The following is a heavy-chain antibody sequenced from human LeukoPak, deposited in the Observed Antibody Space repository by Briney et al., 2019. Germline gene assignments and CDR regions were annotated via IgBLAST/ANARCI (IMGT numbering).Heavy chain of an antibody. V-gene: IGHV4-4*02. CDR3: ARAGRYGYYYYYYMDV. CDR1: GGSISSSNW. J-gene: IGHJ6*03. Sequence: SETLSLTCAVSGGSISSSNWWSGVRQPPGKGLEWIGEIYHSGSTNYNPSLKSRVTISVDKSKNQFSLKLSSVTAADTAVYYCARAGRYGYYYYYYMDVWGKGTTVTVSS. CDR2: IYHSGST. D-gene: IGHD3-9*01.